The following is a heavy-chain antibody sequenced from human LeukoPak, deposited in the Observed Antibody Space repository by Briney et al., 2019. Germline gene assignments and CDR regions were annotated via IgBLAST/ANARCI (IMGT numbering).Heavy chain of an antibody. CDR1: GFTFSSYA. CDR2: ISGSGGST. V-gene: IGHV3-23*01. J-gene: IGHJ5*02. Sequence: PGGSLRLSCVASGFTFSSYAMSWVRQAPGKGLEWVSAISGSGGSTYYADSVKGRFTISRDNSKNTLYLQMNSLRAEDTAVYYCAKDKWFGELLYQFDPWGQGTLVTVSS. CDR3: AKDKWFGELLYQFDP. D-gene: IGHD3-10*01.